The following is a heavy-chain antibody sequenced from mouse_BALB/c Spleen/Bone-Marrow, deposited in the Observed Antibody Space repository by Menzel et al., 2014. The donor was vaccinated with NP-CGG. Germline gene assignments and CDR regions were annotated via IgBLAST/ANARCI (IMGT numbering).Heavy chain of an antibody. Sequence: EVKLMESGGDLVKPGGSLKLSCAASGLTFSSYGMSWVRQTPDKRLEWVATISSGDSYTYYPDSVKGRFTISRDNAKNTLYLLMSSLKSEDTAMYYCARHRADYYAMDYWGQGTSVTVSS. J-gene: IGHJ4*01. CDR2: ISSGDSYT. CDR1: GLTFSSYG. V-gene: IGHV5-6*01. CDR3: ARHRADYYAMDY. D-gene: IGHD3-3*01.